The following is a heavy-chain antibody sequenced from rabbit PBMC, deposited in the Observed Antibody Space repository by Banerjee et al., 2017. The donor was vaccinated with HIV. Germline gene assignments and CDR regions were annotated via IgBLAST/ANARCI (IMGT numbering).Heavy chain of an antibody. J-gene: IGHJ4*01. CDR3: ARDLAGVIGWNFNL. Sequence: QSLEESGGDLVKPGASLTLTCKASGFDFSSNAMCWVRQAPGKGLEWIGCINTSSGNTVYASWAKGRFTISKTSSTTVTLQMTSLTAADTATYFCARDLAGVIGWNFNLWGQGTLVTVS. D-gene: IGHD4-1*01. CDR2: INTSSGNT. CDR1: GFDFSSNA. V-gene: IGHV1S40*01.